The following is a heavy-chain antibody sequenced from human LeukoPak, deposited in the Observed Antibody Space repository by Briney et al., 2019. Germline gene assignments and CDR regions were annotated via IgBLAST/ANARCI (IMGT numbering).Heavy chain of an antibody. D-gene: IGHD3-10*01. CDR3: ARDMYYYGSGSYNTIDY. CDR1: GDSVSSNSAA. V-gene: IGHV6-1*01. Sequence: SQTLSLTCAISGDSVSSNSAAWNWIRQSPSRGLEWLGRTYYRSKWYNDYAVSVKSRISISPDTSKNQFSLQLNSVTPEDTAVYYCARDMYYYGSGSYNTIDYWGQGTLVTVSS. J-gene: IGHJ4*02. CDR2: TYYRSKWYN.